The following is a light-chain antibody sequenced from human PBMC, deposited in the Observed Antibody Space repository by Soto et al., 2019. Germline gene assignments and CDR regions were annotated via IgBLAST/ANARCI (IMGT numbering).Light chain of an antibody. CDR2: LGS. CDR3: MQALETPLT. J-gene: IGKJ4*01. Sequence: EIVMTQSPLSLPVTPGEPASISCKSSQSLLYSDGNNYLDWYLQKPGQSPQLLIHLGSNRASGVXDXYSGSGSGTDFTLRISRVEAEDVGVYFCMQALETPLTFGGGTKVEIK. CDR1: QSLLYSDGNNY. V-gene: IGKV2-28*01.